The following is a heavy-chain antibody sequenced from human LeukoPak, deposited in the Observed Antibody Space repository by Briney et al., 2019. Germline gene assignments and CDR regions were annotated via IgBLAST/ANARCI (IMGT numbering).Heavy chain of an antibody. CDR1: GFTFSSYA. J-gene: IGHJ6*02. Sequence: GGSLRLSCAASGFTFSSYAMSWVRQAPGKGLEWVSVISGSGGSTYYADSVKGRFTISRDNSKNTLYLQMNSLRAEDTAVYYCAKGGYYDILTGGYYGMDVWAQGTTVTVSS. D-gene: IGHD3-9*01. CDR2: ISGSGGST. V-gene: IGHV3-23*01. CDR3: AKGGYYDILTGGYYGMDV.